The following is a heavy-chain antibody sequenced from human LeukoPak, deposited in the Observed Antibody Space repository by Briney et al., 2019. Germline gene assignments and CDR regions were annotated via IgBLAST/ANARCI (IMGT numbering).Heavy chain of an antibody. CDR1: GFTFSNAW. Sequence: GGSLRLSCAVSGFTFSNAWMSWVRQAPGKELEWVGRIRTKTDGGTTDYAAPVKGRFTISRDDSKNTLYLQMNSLKTEDTAVYYCITDAIGGDTWGQGTLVTVSS. CDR2: IRTKTDGGTT. V-gene: IGHV3-15*01. D-gene: IGHD3-3*01. J-gene: IGHJ5*02. CDR3: ITDAIGGDT.